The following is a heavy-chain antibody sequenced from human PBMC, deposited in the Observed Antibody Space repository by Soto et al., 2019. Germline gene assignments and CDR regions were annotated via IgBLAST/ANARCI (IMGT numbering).Heavy chain of an antibody. CDR1: GGSISSGGYS. J-gene: IGHJ4*02. Sequence: QLQLQESGSGLVKPSQTLSLTCAVSGGSISSGGYSWSWIRQPPGKGLEWIGYIYHSGSTYYNPSLKGRVTISVDRSKNQFSLKLSSVTAADTAVYYCARDRVGTMVRGVTSDWGQGTLVTVSS. D-gene: IGHD3-10*01. V-gene: IGHV4-30-2*01. CDR3: ARDRVGTMVRGVTSD. CDR2: IYHSGST.